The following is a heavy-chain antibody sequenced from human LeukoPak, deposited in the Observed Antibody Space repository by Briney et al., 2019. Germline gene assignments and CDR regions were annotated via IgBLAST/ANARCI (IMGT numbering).Heavy chain of an antibody. J-gene: IGHJ4*02. Sequence: SVKVSCKASGGTSSSYAISWVRQAPGQGLEWMGGIIPIFGTANYAQKFQGRVTITADESTSTAYMELSSLRSEDTAVYYCARGGDIVVVPAAATIDYWGQGTLVTVSS. V-gene: IGHV1-69*13. CDR2: IIPIFGTA. CDR3: ARGGDIVVVPAAATIDY. CDR1: GGTSSSYA. D-gene: IGHD2-2*01.